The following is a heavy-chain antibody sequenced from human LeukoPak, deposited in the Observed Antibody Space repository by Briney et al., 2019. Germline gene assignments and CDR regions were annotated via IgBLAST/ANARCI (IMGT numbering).Heavy chain of an antibody. CDR2: MSSSGGP. CDR1: GGSISSYY. CDR3: ARDRTSGWNYFDY. D-gene: IGHD6-19*01. V-gene: IGHV4-4*07. J-gene: IGHJ4*02. Sequence: SETLSLTCTVSGGSISSYYWSWIRQPAGKGLEWIGRMSSSGGPSYNPSLKSRVTMSLDTSKNQFSLRLSSVTAADTAVYFRARDRTSGWNYFDYWGQGTLVTVSS.